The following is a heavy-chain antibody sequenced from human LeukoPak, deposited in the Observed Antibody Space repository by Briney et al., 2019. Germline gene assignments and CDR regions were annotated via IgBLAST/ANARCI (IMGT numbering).Heavy chain of an antibody. J-gene: IGHJ5*02. V-gene: IGHV1-69*06. CDR3: ASEDIPYYYDSSGYLNWFDP. CDR2: IIPIFGTA. CDR1: GGTFSSYA. Sequence: GASVKVSCKASGGTFSSYAISWVRQAPGQGLEWMGGIIPIFGTANYAQKFQGRVTITADKSTSTAYMELSSLRSEDTAVYYCASEDIPYYYDSSGYLNWFDPWGQGTLVTVSS. D-gene: IGHD3-22*01.